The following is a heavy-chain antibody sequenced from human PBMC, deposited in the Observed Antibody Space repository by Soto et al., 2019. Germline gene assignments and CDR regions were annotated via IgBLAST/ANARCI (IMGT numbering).Heavy chain of an antibody. Sequence: SGPTLVNPTQTLTLTCTFSGFSLSTSGVGVGWIRQPPGKALEWLALIYWNDDKRYSPSLKSRLTITKDTSKNQVVLTMTNMDPVDTATYYCAHSWGNVYYDFWSGYYKGNYFDYWGQGTLVTVS. J-gene: IGHJ4*02. CDR1: GFSLSTSGVG. CDR3: AHSWGNVYYDFWSGYYKGNYFDY. CDR2: IYWNDDK. V-gene: IGHV2-5*01. D-gene: IGHD3-3*01.